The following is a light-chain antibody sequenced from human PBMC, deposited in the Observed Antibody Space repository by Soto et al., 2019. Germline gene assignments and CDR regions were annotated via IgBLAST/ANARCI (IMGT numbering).Light chain of an antibody. CDR2: GAS. J-gene: IGKJ5*01. CDR1: QSVSSN. V-gene: IGKV3-15*01. Sequence: EIVMTQSPTILSVSPGERATLSCRASQSVSSNLAWYQQKPGQAPRLLIYGASTRATGTPARFSGSGSGTEFTLTISSLQSEDFAVYYCQQYIRWPLTFGGGTRLEIK. CDR3: QQYIRWPLT.